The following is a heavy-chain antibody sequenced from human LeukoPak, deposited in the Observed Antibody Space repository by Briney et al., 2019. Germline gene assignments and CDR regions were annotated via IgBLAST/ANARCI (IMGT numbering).Heavy chain of an antibody. CDR1: GFAFSSYA. D-gene: IGHD3-10*01. Sequence: GGSLRLSCAASGFAFSSYAMHWVRHAPGKGLEWGAVISYDGSNQYCADSVKGRFTISRDNSRNTLYLQMNSLRLEDTALYYCARDSRSYSTGTEYWGQGTLVTVSS. V-gene: IGHV3-30-3*01. CDR2: ISYDGSNQ. CDR3: ARDSRSYSTGTEY. J-gene: IGHJ4*02.